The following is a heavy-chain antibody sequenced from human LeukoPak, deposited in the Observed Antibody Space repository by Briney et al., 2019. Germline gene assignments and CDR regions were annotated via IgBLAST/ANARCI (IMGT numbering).Heavy chain of an antibody. CDR1: GFTFSSCW. V-gene: IGHV3-48*04. J-gene: IGHJ3*02. CDR2: ISSSGSTI. Sequence: PGGSLRLSCAASGFTFSSCWMHWVRQTPGKGLVWVSYISSSGSTIYYADSVKGRFTISRDNAKNSLYLQMNSLRAEDTAVYYCARGGAHYDILTGYLNDAFDIWGQGTMVTVSS. D-gene: IGHD3-9*01. CDR3: ARGGAHYDILTGYLNDAFDI.